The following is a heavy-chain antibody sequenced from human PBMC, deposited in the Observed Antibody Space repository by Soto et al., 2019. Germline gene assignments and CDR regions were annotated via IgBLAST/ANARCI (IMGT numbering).Heavy chain of an antibody. J-gene: IGHJ4*02. CDR3: ARALYDFWSGYYFDY. CDR1: GYTFTSYA. Sequence: ASVKVSCKASGYTFTSYAMHWVRQAPGQRLEWMGWVNAGNGNTKYSQKFQGRVTITRDTSASTAYMELSSLRSEDTAVYYCARALYDFWSGYYFDYCGQGTLVTVSS. CDR2: VNAGNGNT. V-gene: IGHV1-3*01. D-gene: IGHD3-3*01.